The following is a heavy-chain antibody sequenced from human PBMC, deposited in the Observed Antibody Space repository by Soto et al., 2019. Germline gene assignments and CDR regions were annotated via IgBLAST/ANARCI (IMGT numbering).Heavy chain of an antibody. Sequence: QVQLVQSGAEVKKPGSSVKVSCKASGGTFSSYAISWVRQAPGQGLEWMGGIIPIFGTANYAQKFQGRVTISADKSTSTAYMELSSLRSEDTAVYYCTGMVVTPVYFDYWGQGTLVTVSS. V-gene: IGHV1-69*06. CDR1: GGTFSSYA. CDR2: IIPIFGTA. J-gene: IGHJ4*02. D-gene: IGHD2-21*02. CDR3: TGMVVTPVYFDY.